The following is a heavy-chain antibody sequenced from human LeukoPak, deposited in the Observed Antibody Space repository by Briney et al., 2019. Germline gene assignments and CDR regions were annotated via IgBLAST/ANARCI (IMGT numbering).Heavy chain of an antibody. D-gene: IGHD6-19*01. J-gene: IGHJ4*02. Sequence: GGSLRLSCAASGFAFSDSAMNWVRQASGKGLEWVGHIRGKTNSYATAYAASVRGRFTISRDDSKNTAYLQMNSLKTEDAAVYYCTGGSGWYSPDYWGQGTLVTVSS. CDR2: IRGKTNSYAT. V-gene: IGHV3-73*01. CDR1: GFAFSDSA. CDR3: TGGSGWYSPDY.